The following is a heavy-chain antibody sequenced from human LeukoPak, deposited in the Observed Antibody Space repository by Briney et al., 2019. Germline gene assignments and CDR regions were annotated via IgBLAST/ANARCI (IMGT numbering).Heavy chain of an antibody. CDR1: GGSFSGYY. CDR3: ARGGLLRWSLRVTDGMDV. V-gene: IGHV4-34*01. J-gene: IGHJ6*02. Sequence: PSETLSLTCAVYGGSFSGYYWSWIRQPPGKGREWIGEIIHSGSTNYNPSLKSRVTISVDTSKNQFSLKLSSVTAADTAVYYCARGGLLRWSLRVTDGMDVWGQGTTVTVSS. CDR2: IIHSGST. D-gene: IGHD4-23*01.